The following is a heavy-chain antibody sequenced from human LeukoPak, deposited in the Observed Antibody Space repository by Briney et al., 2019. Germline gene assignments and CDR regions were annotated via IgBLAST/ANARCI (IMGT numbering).Heavy chain of an antibody. J-gene: IGHJ5*02. D-gene: IGHD1-26*01. Sequence: PSETLSLTCTVSGGSISSSGYYWGWIRQHPGKGLEWIASIYYSGSTYYNPSLKSRVTIFVDTSKNQLSLKLSSLTAADTAVYYCARHEYSGSYYGLSWFDPWGQGTLVTVSS. CDR2: IYYSGST. CDR1: GGSISSSGYY. CDR3: ARHEYSGSYYGLSWFDP. V-gene: IGHV4-39*01.